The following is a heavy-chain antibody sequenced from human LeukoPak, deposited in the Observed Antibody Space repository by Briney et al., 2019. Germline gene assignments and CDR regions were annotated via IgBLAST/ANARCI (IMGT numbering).Heavy chain of an antibody. CDR1: GGSISSYY. CDR3: ARESLLWFGEFGGFDP. J-gene: IGHJ5*02. V-gene: IGHV4-4*07. D-gene: IGHD3-10*01. CDR2: IYTSGST. Sequence: SETLSLTCTVSGGSISSYYWSWIRQPAGKGLEWIGRIYTSGSTNYNPSLKSRVTMSVDTSKNQFSLKLSSVTAADTAVYYCARESLLWFGEFGGFDPWGQGTLVTVSS.